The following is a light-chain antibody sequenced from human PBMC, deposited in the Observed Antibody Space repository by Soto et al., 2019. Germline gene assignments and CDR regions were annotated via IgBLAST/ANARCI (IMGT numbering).Light chain of an antibody. J-gene: IGKJ5*01. Sequence: VVLPQSPAHLSVPPGERATLSCRASQSVSSNLSLYQQKPGQAPRPVIYGASTRATGIPARFSDSESGTEFTLTISRLQPEDFEVYDCQQYNNWPITFGQGTRLEI. CDR3: QQYNNWPIT. CDR2: GAS. V-gene: IGKV3-15*01. CDR1: QSVSSN.